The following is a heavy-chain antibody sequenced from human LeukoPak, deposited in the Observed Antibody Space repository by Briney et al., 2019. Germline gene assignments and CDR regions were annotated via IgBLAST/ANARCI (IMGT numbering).Heavy chain of an antibody. CDR1: GLVFSSYT. D-gene: IGHD6-19*01. CDR3: ARGAVAPHTSYLFDY. V-gene: IGHV3-21*01. Sequence: GGSLRLFCAASGLVFSSYTMGWVRHAPGKGLEWVSSSTPATDSTNYADSVQGRFTISRDNAKKTAYLQMNSLRAEDTAMYYCARGAVAPHTSYLFDYWGQGTLVTVSS. J-gene: IGHJ4*02. CDR2: STPATDST.